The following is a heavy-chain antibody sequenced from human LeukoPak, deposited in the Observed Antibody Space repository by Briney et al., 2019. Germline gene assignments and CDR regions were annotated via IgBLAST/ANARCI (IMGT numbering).Heavy chain of an antibody. D-gene: IGHD3-10*01. CDR1: GGTFSSYA. CDR2: IIPIFGTA. J-gene: IGHJ3*02. CDR3: AKGRIRFGELFDAFDI. Sequence: SVKVSCKASGGTFSSYAISWVRQAPGQGLEWMGGIIPIFGTANYAQKFQGRVTITTDESTSTAYMELSSLRSEDTAVYYCAKGRIRFGELFDAFDIWGQGTMVTVSS. V-gene: IGHV1-69*05.